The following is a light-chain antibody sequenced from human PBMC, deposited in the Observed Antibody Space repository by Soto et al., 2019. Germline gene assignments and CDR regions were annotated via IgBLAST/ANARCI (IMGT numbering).Light chain of an antibody. Sequence: EIVMTQSPATLSVSPGERATLSCRASQSVSSYLAWYQQKPGQAPRLLIYGASTRASDVPARFSGSGSGTEFTLTISSLQSEDFAVYYCQQYNNWPQTFGQGTKVDIK. CDR3: QQYNNWPQT. CDR2: GAS. CDR1: QSVSSY. J-gene: IGKJ1*01. V-gene: IGKV3-15*01.